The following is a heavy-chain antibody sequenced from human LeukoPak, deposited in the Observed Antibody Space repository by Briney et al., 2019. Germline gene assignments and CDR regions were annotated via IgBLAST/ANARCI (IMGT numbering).Heavy chain of an antibody. V-gene: IGHV1-2*02. J-gene: IGHJ4*02. Sequence: ASVKFSCKTSGHTFTDYYIHWVRQAPGQGLEWMGWINPDSGETKSAKKFQGRVTMTGDTSISTAYMELSRVTSDDTAGYYCARDRDYSKTERGFDYWGQGTLVTVSS. CDR3: ARDRDYSKTERGFDY. D-gene: IGHD4-11*01. CDR2: INPDSGET. CDR1: GHTFTDYY.